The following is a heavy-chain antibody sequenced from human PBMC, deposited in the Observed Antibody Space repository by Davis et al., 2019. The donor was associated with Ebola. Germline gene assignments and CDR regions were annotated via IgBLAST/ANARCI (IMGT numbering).Heavy chain of an antibody. CDR1: GLTVSNNY. Sequence: PGGSLRLSCAASGLTVSNNYMTWVRQAPGKGLEWVSVIYSGGDTYYGDSAKGRFSISRDNSKNTLYLQMSSLRAEDSAVYYCAGSSIRHSDLWYSLDYWGHGTQVTVSS. CDR2: IYSGGDT. D-gene: IGHD2-15*01. CDR3: AGSSIRHSDLWYSLDY. V-gene: IGHV3-66*02. J-gene: IGHJ4*01.